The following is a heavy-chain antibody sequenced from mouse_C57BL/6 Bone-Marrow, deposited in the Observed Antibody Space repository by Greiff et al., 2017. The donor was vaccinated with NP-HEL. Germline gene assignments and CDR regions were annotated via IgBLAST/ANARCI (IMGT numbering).Heavy chain of an antibody. Sequence: VQLQQSGAELVRPGASVKLSCTASGFNIKDDYMHCVQQRPEQGLEWIGWIDPENGDTEYASKFQGKATITADTSSNTAYLQLSSLTSEDTAVYYCTRYDYDYFDYWGQGTTLTVSS. D-gene: IGHD2-4*01. J-gene: IGHJ2*01. CDR2: IDPENGDT. CDR3: TRYDYDYFDY. CDR1: GFNIKDDY. V-gene: IGHV14-4*01.